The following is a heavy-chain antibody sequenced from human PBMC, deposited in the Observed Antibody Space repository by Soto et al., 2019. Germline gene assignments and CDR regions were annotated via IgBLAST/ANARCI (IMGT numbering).Heavy chain of an antibody. CDR3: AKDRQADFWRLPSPMDV. Sequence: GGSLRLSCAASGFTFSSSGIHWVRQAPGKGLEWVAVISYDGSNKFYIDSVKGRFTVSRDNSKNTLYLQMSSLRAEDTAVYYCAKDRQADFWRLPSPMDVWGQGXTVTVYS. CDR2: ISYDGSNK. J-gene: IGHJ6*02. V-gene: IGHV3-30*18. CDR1: GFTFSSSG. D-gene: IGHD3-3*01.